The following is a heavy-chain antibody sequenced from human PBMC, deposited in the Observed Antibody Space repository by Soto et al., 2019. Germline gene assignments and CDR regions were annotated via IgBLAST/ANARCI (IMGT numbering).Heavy chain of an antibody. CDR3: AGPQYVDYGGYYFYGMDV. CDR2: ISSSSSYI. D-gene: IGHD4-17*01. CDR1: GFTFSSFT. Sequence: EVQLVESGGGLVKPGGSLRLSCAASGFTFSSFTMNWVRQAPGKGLEWVASISSSSSYIYYVDSVKGRFTISRDNAKNSLYLQMNSLRAEDTAVYYCAGPQYVDYGGYYFYGMDVWGQGTTVTVSS. V-gene: IGHV3-21*01. J-gene: IGHJ6*02.